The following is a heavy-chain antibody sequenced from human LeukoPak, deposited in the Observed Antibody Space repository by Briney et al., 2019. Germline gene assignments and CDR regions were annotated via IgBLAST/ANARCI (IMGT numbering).Heavy chain of an antibody. J-gene: IGHJ4*02. V-gene: IGHV3-23*01. CDR3: AIHDRAAACFDY. D-gene: IGHD1-1*01. CDR1: GFTFIIYA. Sequence: SGGSLRLSCAASGFTFIIYAMSWVRQAPGKGLEWVSAISGSGGSTYYADSVKGRFTITRDNSKNTLYLQMNSLRAEDTAVYYCAIHDRAAACFDYWGQRTLVTVSS. CDR2: ISGSGGST.